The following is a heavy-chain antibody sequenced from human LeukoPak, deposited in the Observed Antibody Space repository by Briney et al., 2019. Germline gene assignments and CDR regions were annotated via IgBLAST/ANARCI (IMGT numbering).Heavy chain of an antibody. CDR2: IWHDGSGK. CDR1: GFTFTNYG. CDR3: TRQSENFSLDY. V-gene: IGHV3-33*01. D-gene: IGHD3-3*01. Sequence: GRSLRLSCAASGFTFTNYGMHWVRQVPGKGLEWVAIIWHDGSGKYYADSVKGRFTISRDNSKNTLYLQMNSLRAEDTAVYFCTRQSENFSLDYWGQGTLVTVSS. J-gene: IGHJ4*02.